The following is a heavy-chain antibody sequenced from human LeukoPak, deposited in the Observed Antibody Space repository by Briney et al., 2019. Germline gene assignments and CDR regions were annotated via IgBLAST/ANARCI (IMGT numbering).Heavy chain of an antibody. Sequence: PGGSLRLSCATSGFSVSTNYVTWVRQPPGKGLEWVSVIYSDGSPYYADSVKGRFTISRDNSKNTLYLQMNSLRAEDTAVYYCAKDFEDWGQGTLVTVSS. CDR3: AKDFED. CDR2: IYSDGSP. V-gene: IGHV3-53*01. CDR1: GFSVSTNY. J-gene: IGHJ4*02.